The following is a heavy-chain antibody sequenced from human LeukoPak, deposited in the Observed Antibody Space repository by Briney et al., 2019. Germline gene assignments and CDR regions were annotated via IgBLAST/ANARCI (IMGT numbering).Heavy chain of an antibody. CDR1: GYTFTSYY. J-gene: IGHJ4*02. V-gene: IGHV1-46*01. Sequence: GASVKVSCKASGYTFTSYYMHWVRQAPGQGLEWMGIINPNSGGTSYAQKFQGSGTMTRDMSTSTIYMELSSLRSEDTAVYYCATFSSWDHLFDYWGQGTLVTVSS. CDR2: INPNSGGT. D-gene: IGHD6-13*01. CDR3: ATFSSWDHLFDY.